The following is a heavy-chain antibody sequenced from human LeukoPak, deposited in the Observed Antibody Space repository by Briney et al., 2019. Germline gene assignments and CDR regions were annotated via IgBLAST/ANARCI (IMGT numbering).Heavy chain of an antibody. CDR1: GFTFSSYA. Sequence: QPGGSLRLSCAASGFTFSSYAMHWVRQAPGKGLEWVAVISYDGSNKYYADSVKGRFTISRDNSKNTLYLQMNSLRAEDTAVYYCARGAGAVAGTKTYYYYYYGVDVWGKGTTVTVSS. CDR3: ARGAGAVAGTKTYYYYYYGVDV. CDR2: ISYDGSNK. J-gene: IGHJ6*04. D-gene: IGHD6-19*01. V-gene: IGHV3-30*04.